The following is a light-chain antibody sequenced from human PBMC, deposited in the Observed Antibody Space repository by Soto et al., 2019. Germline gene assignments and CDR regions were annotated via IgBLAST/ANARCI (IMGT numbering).Light chain of an antibody. J-gene: IGKJ5*01. Sequence: DIVMTQSPDSLALSLGERATINCNSSQSVLYSSNNKNYLAWYQQKPGQPPKLLIYWASTRESGVPDRFSGSGSGTDFTLTISSLQAEDVAVYYCQQYYSTPITFGQGTRLEI. CDR3: QQYYSTPIT. CDR2: WAS. CDR1: QSVLYSSNNKNY. V-gene: IGKV4-1*01.